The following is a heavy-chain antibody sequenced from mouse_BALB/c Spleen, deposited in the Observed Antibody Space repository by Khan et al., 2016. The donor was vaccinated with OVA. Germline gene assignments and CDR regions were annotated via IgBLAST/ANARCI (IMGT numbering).Heavy chain of an antibody. Sequence: QVQLKESGPGLVAPSQSLSITCTVSGFSLTSYGVHWVRQPSGKGLEWRGVILAGGSTNYNSAPMFRLSKSKDNSKSQVFLKRHSLQTDDTAMYSCARLEGIWGQGTTLTVSS. J-gene: IGHJ2*01. CDR2: ILAGGST. CDR3: ARLEGI. CDR1: GFSLTSYG. V-gene: IGHV2-9*02.